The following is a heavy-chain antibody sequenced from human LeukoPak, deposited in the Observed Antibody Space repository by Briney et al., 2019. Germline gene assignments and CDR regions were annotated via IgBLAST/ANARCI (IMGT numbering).Heavy chain of an antibody. CDR1: GYSLTELA. J-gene: IGHJ4*02. V-gene: IGHV1-24*01. CDR2: FDPEDGET. D-gene: IGHD6-19*01. Sequence: ASVKVSCKVSGYSLTELAIHWVRQAPGKGLEWMGGFDPEDGETIYAKKFQGRVTMTEDTDTDTTSMELSSLGTDDTAVYFCATTIPVPGTGRGRHTPYFFDCWGRGTLVTVSS. CDR3: ATTIPVPGTGRGRHTPYFFDC.